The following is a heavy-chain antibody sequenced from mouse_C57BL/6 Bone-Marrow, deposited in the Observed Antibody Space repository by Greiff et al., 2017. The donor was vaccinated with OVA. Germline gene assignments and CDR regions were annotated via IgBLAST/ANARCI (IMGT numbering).Heavy chain of an antibody. CDR3: ARDEYYRSSLYAMDY. CDR1: GFTFSSYA. V-gene: IGHV5S21*01. J-gene: IGHJ4*01. D-gene: IGHD1-1*01. CDR2: ISSGGDYI. Sequence: EVQLVESGEGLVKPGGSLKLSCAASGFTFSSYAMSWVRQTPEKRLEWVAYISSGGDYIYYADTVKGRFTISRDNARNTLYLQMSSLKSEDTTMYYCARDEYYRSSLYAMDYWGQGTSVTVSS.